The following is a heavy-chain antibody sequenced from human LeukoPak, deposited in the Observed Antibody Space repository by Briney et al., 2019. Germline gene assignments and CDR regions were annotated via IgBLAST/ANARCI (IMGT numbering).Heavy chain of an antibody. CDR3: AKTFALSSGSFDY. J-gene: IGHJ4*02. V-gene: IGHV3-9*01. Sequence: SLRLSCAASGFTFDDYAMHWVRQAPGKGLEWVSGISWNSGSIGYADSVKGRFTISRDNAKNSLYLQMNSLRAEDTALYYCAKTFALSSGSFDYWGQGTLVTVSS. D-gene: IGHD3-22*01. CDR1: GFTFDDYA. CDR2: ISWNSGSI.